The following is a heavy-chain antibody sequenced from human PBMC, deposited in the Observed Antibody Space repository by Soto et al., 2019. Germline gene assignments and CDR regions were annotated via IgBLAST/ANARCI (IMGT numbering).Heavy chain of an antibody. D-gene: IGHD2-21*02. CDR1: GGTFSSYA. Sequence: QVQLVQSGAEVQKPGSSVKVSCKASGGTFSSYAISWVRQAPGQGLEWMGGIIPIFGTANYAQKFQGRVTITAEESTSTAYMELSSLRSEDTAVYYCARAGLAYCGGDCYAPYYYYGMDVWGQGTTVTVSS. J-gene: IGHJ6*02. CDR2: IIPIFGTA. V-gene: IGHV1-69*01. CDR3: ARAGLAYCGGDCYAPYYYYGMDV.